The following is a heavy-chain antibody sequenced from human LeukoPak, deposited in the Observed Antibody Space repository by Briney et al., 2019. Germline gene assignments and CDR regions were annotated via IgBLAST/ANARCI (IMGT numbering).Heavy chain of an antibody. CDR3: AKDGGGWHFDY. CDR1: GFTFSSYG. CDR2: IRHDGSNE. Sequence: SGGSLRLSCTASGFTFSSYGMHWVRQAPGKGLEWVIFIRHDGSNEYYGDSVKGRFTISRDNSRNTVYLEMNSLRIEDTAVYYCAKDGGGWHFDYWGQGALVTVSS. V-gene: IGHV3-30*02. J-gene: IGHJ4*02. D-gene: IGHD2-15*01.